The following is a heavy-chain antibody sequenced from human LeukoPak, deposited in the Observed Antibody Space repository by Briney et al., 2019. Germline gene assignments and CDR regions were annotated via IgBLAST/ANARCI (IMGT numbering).Heavy chain of an antibody. CDR2: VNNDGSTT. Sequence: GGSLRLSCAASGFSFSSYWMHWVRQAPGKGLVWVSRVNNDGSTTSYADSVRGRFTISRDNTKNTLYLQMNSLRAEDTAVYFCLAAAGTIGWGQGTLVTLSS. CDR3: LAAAGTIG. J-gene: IGHJ4*02. V-gene: IGHV3-74*01. D-gene: IGHD6-13*01. CDR1: GFSFSSYW.